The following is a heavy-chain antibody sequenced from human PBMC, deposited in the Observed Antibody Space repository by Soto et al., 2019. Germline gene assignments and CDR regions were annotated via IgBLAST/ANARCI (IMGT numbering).Heavy chain of an antibody. CDR3: ARDLVGATFDYFDY. V-gene: IGHV3-66*01. CDR2: IYSGGDT. Sequence: GCCVRLSCAASGFTVSSNYMSWVRQAPGKGLEWVSVIYSGGDTYYADSVKGRFTISRDNSKNTLYLQMNSLRAEDTAVYFCARDLVGATFDYFDYWGQGALVTVS. J-gene: IGHJ4*02. CDR1: GFTVSSNY. D-gene: IGHD1-26*01.